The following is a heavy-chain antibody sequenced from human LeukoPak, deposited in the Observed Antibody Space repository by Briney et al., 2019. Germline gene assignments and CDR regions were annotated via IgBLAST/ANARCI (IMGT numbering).Heavy chain of an antibody. J-gene: IGHJ6*02. CDR3: ARDLPLDDIVVVPAAKLYYYYGMDV. CDR2: IIPILGIA. V-gene: IGHV1-69*04. CDR1: GGTFSSYA. D-gene: IGHD2-2*01. Sequence: GSSVKVSCKASGGTFSSYAISWVRQAPGQGLEWWGRIIPILGIANYAQKFQGRVTITADKSTSTAYMELSSLRSEDTAVYYCARDLPLDDIVVVPAAKLYYYYGMDVWGQGTTVTVSS.